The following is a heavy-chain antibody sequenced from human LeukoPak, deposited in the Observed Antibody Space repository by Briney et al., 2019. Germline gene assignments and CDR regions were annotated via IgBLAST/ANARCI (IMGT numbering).Heavy chain of an antibody. CDR2: INPNSGGT. V-gene: IGHV1-2*02. CDR3: AVGGRYDSSGYCDY. Sequence: ASVKVSCKASGYTFTAYYMHWVRHAPGQGLEWMGWINPNSGGTNYAQKFQGRVTMTRDTSISTAYMEVSRLRSDDTAVYYCAVGGRYDSSGYCDYWGQGTLVTVSS. J-gene: IGHJ4*02. D-gene: IGHD3-22*01. CDR1: GYTFTAYY.